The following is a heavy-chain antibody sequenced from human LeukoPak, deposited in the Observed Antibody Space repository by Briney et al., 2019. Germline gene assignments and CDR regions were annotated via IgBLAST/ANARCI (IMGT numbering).Heavy chain of an antibody. CDR2: INPNSGGT. V-gene: IGHV1-2*02. D-gene: IGHD3-9*01. CDR1: GYTFTGYY. CDR3: ARSFDILTEYYFDY. J-gene: IGHJ4*02. Sequence: GASVKVSCKASGYTFTGYYMHWVRQAPGQGLEWMGWINPNSGGTNYAQKFQGRVTMTRDTSISTAYMELSRLRSDDTAVYYCARSFDILTEYYFDYWGQGTLVTVSS.